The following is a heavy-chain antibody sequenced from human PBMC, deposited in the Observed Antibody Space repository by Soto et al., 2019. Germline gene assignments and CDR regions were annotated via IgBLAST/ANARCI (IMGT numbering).Heavy chain of an antibody. D-gene: IGHD1-20*01. V-gene: IGHV4-59*08. CDR3: ARGTRALITSFFAY. Sequence: PSETLSLTCSVSGDAISNYYWSWIRQTPGKGLEWIGCVHDSGSTDYNPSLKGRGTMSLHTSKSQFSLNLSSVTAAASATYYCARGTRALITSFFAYWGQGIPVTVSS. J-gene: IGHJ4*02. CDR2: VHDSGST. CDR1: GDAISNYY.